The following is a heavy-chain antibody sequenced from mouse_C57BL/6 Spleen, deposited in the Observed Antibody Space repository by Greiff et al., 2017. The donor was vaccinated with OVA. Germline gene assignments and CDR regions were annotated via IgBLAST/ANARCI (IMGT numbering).Heavy chain of an antibody. CDR2: ISGGGGNT. J-gene: IGHJ1*03. CDR3: ARQSSSYWYFDV. D-gene: IGHD1-1*01. V-gene: IGHV5-9*01. Sequence: VESGGGLVKPGGSLKLSCAASGFTFSSYTMSWVRQTPEKRLEWVATISGGGGNTYYPDSVKGRFTISRDNAKNTLYLQMSSLRSEDTALYYCARQSSSYWYFDVWGTGTTVTVSS. CDR1: GFTFSSYT.